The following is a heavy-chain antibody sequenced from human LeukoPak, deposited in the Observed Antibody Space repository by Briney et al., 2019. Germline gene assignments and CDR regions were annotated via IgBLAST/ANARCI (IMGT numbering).Heavy chain of an antibody. CDR1: GFTFDDYA. D-gene: IGHD3-22*01. V-gene: IGHV3-9*01. Sequence: GGSLRLSCAASGFTFDDYAMHWVRQAPGKGLEWVSGISWNGGSIGYADSVKGRFTISRDNAKNSLYLQMNSLRAEDTALYYCASWVAGDYYDSSGYSDYWGQGTLVTVSS. CDR3: ASWVAGDYYDSSGYSDY. CDR2: ISWNGGSI. J-gene: IGHJ4*02.